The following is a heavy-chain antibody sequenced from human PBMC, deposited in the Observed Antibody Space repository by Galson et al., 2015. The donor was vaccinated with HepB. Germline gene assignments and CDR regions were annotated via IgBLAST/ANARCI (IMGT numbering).Heavy chain of an antibody. CDR3: ARVPHSDYGDYSFDY. CDR2: ISSSSGYV. D-gene: IGHD4-17*01. J-gene: IGHJ4*02. Sequence: SLRLSCAASGFTFSSYTMNWVRQAPGKRLEWVSSISSSSGYVYYADSVKGRFTISRDNAKNSLYLQMNSLRAEDTAVYYCARVPHSDYGDYSFDYWGQGTLVTVSS. V-gene: IGHV3-21*01. CDR1: GFTFSSYT.